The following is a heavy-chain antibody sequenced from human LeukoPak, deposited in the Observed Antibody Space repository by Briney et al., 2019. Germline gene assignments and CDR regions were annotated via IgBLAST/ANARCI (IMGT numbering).Heavy chain of an antibody. CDR1: GGSISSYY. J-gene: IGHJ4*02. CDR2: IYYSGST. CDR3: ARDRGTWNDDGFDY. Sequence: SETLSLTCTVSGGSISSYYWSWIRQPPGKGLEWIGYIYYSGSTNYNPSLKSRVTMSVDTSKNQFSLKLSSVTAADTAVYYCARDRGTWNDDGFDYWGQGTLVTVSS. D-gene: IGHD1-1*01. V-gene: IGHV4-59*12.